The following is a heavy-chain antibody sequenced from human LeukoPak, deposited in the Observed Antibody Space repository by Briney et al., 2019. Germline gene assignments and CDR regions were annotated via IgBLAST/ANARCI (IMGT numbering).Heavy chain of an antibody. CDR3: ARRQTYYYDSSGHNWFDP. D-gene: IGHD3-22*01. V-gene: IGHV1-69*13. CDR2: IIPIFGTA. CDR1: GYTFTSYT. Sequence: GASVKVSCKASGYTFTSYTTHWVRQAPGQGLEWMGGIIPIFGTANYAQKFQGRVTITADESTSTAYMELSSLRSEDTAVYYCARRQTYYYDSSGHNWFDPWGQGTLVTVSS. J-gene: IGHJ5*02.